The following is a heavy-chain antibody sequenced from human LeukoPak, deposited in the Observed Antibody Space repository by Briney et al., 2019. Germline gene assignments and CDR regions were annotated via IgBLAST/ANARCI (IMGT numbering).Heavy chain of an antibody. J-gene: IGHJ6*02. D-gene: IGHD6-19*01. CDR2: IYYSGST. CDR3: ARDVARSGWYHYGMDV. Sequence: SSETLSLTCTVSGDSISSYYWSWIRQPPGKGLEWIGYIYYSGSTNYNPSLKSRVTISVDTSKNQFSLKLSSVTAADTAVYYCARDVARSGWYHYGMDVWGQGTTVTVSS. CDR1: GDSISSYY. V-gene: IGHV4-59*01.